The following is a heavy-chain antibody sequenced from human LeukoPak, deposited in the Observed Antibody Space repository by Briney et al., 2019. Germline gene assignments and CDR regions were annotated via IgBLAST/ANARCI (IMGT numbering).Heavy chain of an antibody. J-gene: IGHJ4*02. D-gene: IGHD2-15*01. Sequence: GGSLRLSCAASGFTFSTYAMNWVRQAPGKGLEWVSVISGSGDYTYYADSVKGRFTISRDNAKNSLYLQMSSLRAEDTAVYYCARDPGYCSGGSCYRGYFDYWGQGTLVTVSS. V-gene: IGHV3-21*01. CDR3: ARDPGYCSGGSCYRGYFDY. CDR1: GFTFSTYA. CDR2: ISGSGDYT.